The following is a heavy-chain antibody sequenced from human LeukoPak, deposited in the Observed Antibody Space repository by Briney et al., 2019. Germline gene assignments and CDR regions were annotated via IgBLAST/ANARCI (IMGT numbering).Heavy chain of an antibody. J-gene: IGHJ4*02. CDR1: GFIFNNYW. D-gene: IGHD6-13*01. CDR2: IKQDGSEK. CDR3: ARPPRYSSSWLDC. V-gene: IGHV3-7*03. Sequence: GGSLRLSCAASGFIFNNYWMSWVRQAPGKGLEWVANIKQDGSEKYYVDSVKGRFTISRDDAKNSLYLQMNSLRAEDTAVHYCARPPRYSSSWLDCWGQAALVTVSS.